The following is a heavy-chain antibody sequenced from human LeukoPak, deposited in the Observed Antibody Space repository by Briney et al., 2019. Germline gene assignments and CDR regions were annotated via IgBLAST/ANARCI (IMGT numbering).Heavy chain of an antibody. CDR1: GFTFGSSA. Sequence: GGSLRLSCAASGFTFGSSAMSWVRQAPGNGPEWVSTFSRSGPDTYHTDSGKGRFTIFRDNSNNTLYVQMNSLRAEDTAVYYCAKGSLGSWYYFDYWGEGTLVTVSS. J-gene: IGHJ4*02. V-gene: IGHV3-23*01. CDR2: FSRSGPDT. CDR3: AKGSLGSWYYFDY. D-gene: IGHD6-13*01.